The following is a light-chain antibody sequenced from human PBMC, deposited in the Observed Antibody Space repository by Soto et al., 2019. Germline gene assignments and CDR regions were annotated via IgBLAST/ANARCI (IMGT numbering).Light chain of an antibody. CDR3: QQYNNWPRT. V-gene: IGKV3-11*01. CDR1: QSVSSY. Sequence: EIVLAQSPAALSLSPAERATRSGRASQSVSSYLAWYQQKPGQAPRLLIYDASNRATGIPARFSGSGSGTEFTLTISSLQSEDFAVYYCQQYNNWPRTFGQGTNVDI. J-gene: IGKJ1*01. CDR2: DAS.